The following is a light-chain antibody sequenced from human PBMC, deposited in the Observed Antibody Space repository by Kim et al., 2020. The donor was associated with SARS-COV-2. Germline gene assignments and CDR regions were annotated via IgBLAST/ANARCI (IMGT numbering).Light chain of an antibody. CDR3: QQTKILPS. V-gene: IGKV1-12*02. CDR2: AAS. Sequence: SASVGDRVTITCRASQGITNWLAWYQQKPGQAPKLLISAASILQSGVPSRFTGSGSGTEFTLTINNLHPEDFASYYCQQTKILPSFGGGTKVDIK. CDR1: QGITNW. J-gene: IGKJ4*01.